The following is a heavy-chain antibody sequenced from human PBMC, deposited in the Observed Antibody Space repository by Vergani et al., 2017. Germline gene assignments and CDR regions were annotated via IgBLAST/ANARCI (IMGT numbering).Heavy chain of an antibody. CDR1: DDAISRDTYS. J-gene: IGHJ6*03. Sequence: QLQLQESDSRLVNPSQTLSLTCTLSDDAISRDTYSWNWVRQPPGKPLEWIGSVYYSGTTYYNPSLGGRVTMSIDKSKNHFSLTLTSVTAADSAFYFCARGQTGYSRDWSTYFFYMDVWGKGTTVTVSS. CDR2: VYYSGTT. V-gene: IGHV4-30-2*01. CDR3: ARGQTGYSRDWSTYFFYMDV. D-gene: IGHD3/OR15-3a*01.